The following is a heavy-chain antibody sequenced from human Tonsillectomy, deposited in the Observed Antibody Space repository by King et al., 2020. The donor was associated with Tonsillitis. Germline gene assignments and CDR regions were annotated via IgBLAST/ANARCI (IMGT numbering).Heavy chain of an antibody. J-gene: IGHJ4*02. CDR3: AKDPTGGWFGAELNYFDY. D-gene: IGHD3-16*01. CDR1: GFTFSSYG. V-gene: IGHV3-30*02. Sequence: QLVESGGGVVQPGGSLRLSCAASGFTFSSYGMHWVRQAPGRGLGWVTFIRDDGSKKYYADSVKGRFTISRDNSKNTVYLEMHSLRAEDTAVYYCAKDPTGGWFGAELNYFDYWGQGTLVTVSS. CDR2: IRDDGSKK.